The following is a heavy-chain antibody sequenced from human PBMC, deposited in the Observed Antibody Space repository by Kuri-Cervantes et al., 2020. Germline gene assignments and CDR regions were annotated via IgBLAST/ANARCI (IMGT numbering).Heavy chain of an antibody. CDR2: ISAYNGDT. CDR3: ARDLDSSGYLDY. D-gene: IGHD3-22*01. J-gene: IGHJ4*02. V-gene: IGHV1-18*04. Sequence: ASVKVSCKTSGYTFTAHYMHWVRQAPGQGLEWMGWISAYNGDTNYAQKLQGRVTMTTDTSTSTAYMELRSLRSDDTAVYYCARDLDSSGYLDYWGQGTLVTVSS. CDR1: GYTFTAHY.